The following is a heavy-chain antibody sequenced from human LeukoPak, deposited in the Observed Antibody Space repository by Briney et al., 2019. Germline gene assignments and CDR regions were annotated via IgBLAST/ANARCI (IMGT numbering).Heavy chain of an antibody. V-gene: IGHV3-30*18. Sequence: GSLRLSCAASGFTFSSYGMHWVRQAPGKGLEWVAVISYDGSNKYYADSVKGRFTISRDNSKNTLYLQMNSLRAEDTAVYYCAKDYYDSSGYHDYWGQGTLVTVSS. J-gene: IGHJ4*02. D-gene: IGHD3-22*01. CDR1: GFTFSSYG. CDR3: AKDYYDSSGYHDY. CDR2: ISYDGSNK.